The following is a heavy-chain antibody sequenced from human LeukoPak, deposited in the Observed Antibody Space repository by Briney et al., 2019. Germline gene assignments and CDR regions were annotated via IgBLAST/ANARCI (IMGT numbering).Heavy chain of an antibody. V-gene: IGHV4/OR15-8*02. CDR2: VYQSGTT. D-gene: IGHD6-19*01. J-gene: IGHJ4*02. Sequence: KPSETLSLTCAVSGGAVSGGSISSNNWWSWVRQPPGKGLEWIGEVYQSGTTKYNPSLESRVTVSLDKSKNRFSLNLNSVTATDTAVNYCATFPKYSSGWSSFDYWGQGILVTVSS. CDR3: ATFPKYSSGWSSFDY. CDR1: GGSISSNNW.